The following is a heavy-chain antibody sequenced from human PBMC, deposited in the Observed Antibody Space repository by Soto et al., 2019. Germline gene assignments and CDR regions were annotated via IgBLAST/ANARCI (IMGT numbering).Heavy chain of an antibody. CDR2: INYSGRN. D-gene: IGHD6-13*01. V-gene: IGHV4-30-4*01. Sequence: SENLSLTCTVSGGSISSGDHYGSWIRQPPGKGLEWIRYINYSGRNYYNPCLKSRVNISVDTAKNQFSLKLSAVTAAYTAVYYCAAETSSSWYSCAFDIWGQGTMVTVSS. J-gene: IGHJ3*02. CDR1: GGSISSGDHY. CDR3: AAETSSSWYSCAFDI.